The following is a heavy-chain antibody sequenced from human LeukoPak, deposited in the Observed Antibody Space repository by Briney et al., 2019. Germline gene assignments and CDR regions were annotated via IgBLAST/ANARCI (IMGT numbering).Heavy chain of an antibody. CDR1: GDSISSYH. CDR3: ARTPLGGSWYFDL. D-gene: IGHD3-16*01. Sequence: SETLSLTCTVSGDSISSYHWNWIRQSPGRGLEWIAYISYSGSTNYNPSLKSRVTISVDTSKNQFSLKLSSVTAADTAVYYCARTPLGGSWYFDLWGRGTLVTVSS. CDR2: ISYSGST. J-gene: IGHJ2*01. V-gene: IGHV4-59*01.